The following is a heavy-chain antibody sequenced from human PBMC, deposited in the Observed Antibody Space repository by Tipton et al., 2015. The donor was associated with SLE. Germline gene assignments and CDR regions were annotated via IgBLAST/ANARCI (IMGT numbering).Heavy chain of an antibody. J-gene: IGHJ4*02. CDR2: ISYDGSNK. Sequence: LRLSCAASGFTFSSYAMHWVRQAPGKGLEWVAVISYDGSNKYYADSVKGRFTISRDNSKNTLYLQMNSLRAEDTAVYYCARDRYYYGSGSSEVYFDYWGQGTLVTVSS. V-gene: IGHV3-30*04. D-gene: IGHD3-10*01. CDR1: GFTFSSYA. CDR3: ARDRYYYGSGSSEVYFDY.